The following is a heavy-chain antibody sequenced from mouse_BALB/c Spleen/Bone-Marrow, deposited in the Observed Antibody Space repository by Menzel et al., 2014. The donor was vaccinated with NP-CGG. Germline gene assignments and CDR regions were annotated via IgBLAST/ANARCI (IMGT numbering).Heavy chain of an antibody. CDR2: INGNGGST. CDR1: GFTFSNYG. Sequence: EVQLVESGGGLVQPGGSLKLSCAASGFTFSNYGMSWVRQTPDKRLELVATINGNGGSTYYPDSVKGRFTISRDTAKNTLYLQMSSLKSEKTAMYYCVRGNYGNYVDYFDFWGQGTTLTVSS. CDR3: VRGNYGNYVDYFDF. J-gene: IGHJ2*01. V-gene: IGHV5-6-3*01. D-gene: IGHD2-1*01.